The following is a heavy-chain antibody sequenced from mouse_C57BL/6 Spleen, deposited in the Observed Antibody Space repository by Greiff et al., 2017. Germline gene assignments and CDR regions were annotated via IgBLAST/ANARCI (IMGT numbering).Heavy chain of an antibody. CDR2: IDPETGGT. CDR1: GYTFTDYE. D-gene: IGHD6-1*01. Sequence: QVQLQQSGAELVRPGASVTLSCKASGYTFTDYEMHWVKQTPVHGLEWIGAIDPETGGTAYNQKFKGKAILTADKSSSTAYMELRSLTSEDSAVYYCTRRGTLNCSRSSGYFDVWGTGTTVTVSS. V-gene: IGHV1-15*01. J-gene: IGHJ1*03. CDR3: TRRGTLNCSRSSGYFDV.